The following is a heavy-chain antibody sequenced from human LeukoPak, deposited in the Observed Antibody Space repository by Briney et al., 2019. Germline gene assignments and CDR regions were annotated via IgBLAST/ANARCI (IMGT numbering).Heavy chain of an antibody. D-gene: IGHD3-22*01. CDR2: IYSGGST. Sequence: GGSLRLSCAASGFTLSNYWMSWVRQAPGKGLEWVSVIYSGGSTYYADSVKGRFTISRDNSKSTLYLQMNSLRAEDTAVYYCARDQSDYDSSGHKRDYWGQGTLVTVSS. CDR3: ARDQSDYDSSGHKRDY. J-gene: IGHJ4*02. V-gene: IGHV3-66*01. CDR1: GFTLSNYW.